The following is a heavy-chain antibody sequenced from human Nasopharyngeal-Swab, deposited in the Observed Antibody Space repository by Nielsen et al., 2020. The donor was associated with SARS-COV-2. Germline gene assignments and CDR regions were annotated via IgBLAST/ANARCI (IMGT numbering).Heavy chain of an antibody. V-gene: IGHV2-5*02. CDR2: IYWDDDK. Sequence: WIRQPPGKALEWLALIYWDDDKRYSPSLKSRLTITKDISKNQVVLTMTNMDPVDTATYYCAHRRGYYYDSSGFPSDAFDIWGQGTMVTVSS. CDR3: AHRRGYYYDSSGFPSDAFDI. J-gene: IGHJ3*02. D-gene: IGHD3-22*01.